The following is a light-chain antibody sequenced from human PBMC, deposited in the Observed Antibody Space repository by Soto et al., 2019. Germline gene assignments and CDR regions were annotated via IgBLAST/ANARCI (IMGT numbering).Light chain of an antibody. CDR1: SSNIGSNY. CDR3: AAWDDSLSGVV. Sequence: QSVLTQPPSASGNPGQRVTISCSGSSSNIGSNYVYWYQQLPGTVPQLLIYRNSERPSGVPDRFSGSKSGTSASLAISGLRSEDEADYYCAAWDDSLSGVVFGGGTKVTVL. V-gene: IGLV1-47*01. J-gene: IGLJ2*01. CDR2: RNS.